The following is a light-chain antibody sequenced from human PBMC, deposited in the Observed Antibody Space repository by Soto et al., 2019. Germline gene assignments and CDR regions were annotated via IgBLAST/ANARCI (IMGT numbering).Light chain of an antibody. Sequence: QSALTQPASVSGSPGQSITLSCPGTRSDVGGYNYVSWYQQHPGKAPKLMIYDVSNRPSGVSNRFSGSKSGNTASLTISGLQAEDEADYYCSSYTSSSTRVFGTGTKVTVL. CDR2: DVS. J-gene: IGLJ1*01. CDR3: SSYTSSSTRV. CDR1: RSDVGGYNY. V-gene: IGLV2-14*01.